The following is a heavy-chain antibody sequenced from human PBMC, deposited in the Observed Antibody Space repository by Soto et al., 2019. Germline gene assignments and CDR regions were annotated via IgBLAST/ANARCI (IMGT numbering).Heavy chain of an antibody. CDR2: IYYSGST. V-gene: IGHV4-31*03. CDR1: GGSISSGGYY. D-gene: IGHD1-7*01. J-gene: IGHJ5*02. CDR3: ARGITGTKNWFDP. Sequence: QVQLQESGPGLVKPSQTLSLTCTVSGGSISSGGYYWSWIRQHPGKGLEWIGYIYYSGSTYYNPSLKSRVTISVNTSKNQFSLKLSSVTAADTAVYYCARGITGTKNWFDPWGQGTLVTVSS.